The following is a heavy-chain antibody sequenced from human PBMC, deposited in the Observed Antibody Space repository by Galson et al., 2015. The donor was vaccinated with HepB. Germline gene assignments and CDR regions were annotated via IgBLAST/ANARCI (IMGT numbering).Heavy chain of an antibody. V-gene: IGHV3-74*01. Sequence: SLRLSCAASGFTFSSYWMHWVRQAPGKGLVWVSRINSDGTSINYADSVKGRFSISRDNAKNTLYLQMKSLRVEDTAVYYCVREVYGGSFLGGFYYFYGLDVWGQGTTVTVSS. D-gene: IGHD1-26*01. CDR1: GFTFSSYW. CDR3: VREVYGGSFLGGFYYFYGLDV. J-gene: IGHJ6*02. CDR2: INSDGTSI.